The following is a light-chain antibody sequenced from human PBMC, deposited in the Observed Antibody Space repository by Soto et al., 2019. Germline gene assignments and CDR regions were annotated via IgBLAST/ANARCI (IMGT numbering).Light chain of an antibody. CDR3: QQYYSYPRT. Sequence: AIRMTQSPSSLSASTGDRVTITCRASQGISSYLAWYQQKPGKAPKLLIYAASTLQSGVPSRFSGSGSGTDFTLSISCLQSEDFATYYSQQYYSYPRTFGQGTKVEIK. CDR1: QGISSY. V-gene: IGKV1-8*01. CDR2: AAS. J-gene: IGKJ1*01.